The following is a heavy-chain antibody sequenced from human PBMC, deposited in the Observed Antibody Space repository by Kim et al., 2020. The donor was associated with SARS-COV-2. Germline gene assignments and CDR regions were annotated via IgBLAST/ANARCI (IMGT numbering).Heavy chain of an antibody. D-gene: IGHD6-19*01. J-gene: IGHJ4*02. V-gene: IGHV3-7*01. CDR2: IYLDGSKE. Sequence: GVSLRLSCAASGFTFSSYWMSWVRQAPGKGLEWVANIYLDGSKEFYVDSVEGRFTISRDNAKASVYLQMNSLRAEDTAVYYCARDVSHGCFDHWGQGTLVTASS. CDR1: GFTFSSYW. CDR3: ARDVSHGCFDH.